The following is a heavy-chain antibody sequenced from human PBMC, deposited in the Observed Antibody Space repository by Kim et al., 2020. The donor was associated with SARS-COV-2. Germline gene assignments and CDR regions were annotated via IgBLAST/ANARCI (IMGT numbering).Heavy chain of an antibody. CDR3: ARSPAKGPKLLYGG. Sequence: GGSLRLSCAASGFTFSSYAMSWVRQAPGKGLEWVSAISGSGGSTYYADSVKGRFTISRDNSKNTLYLQMNSLRAEDTAVYYCARSPAKGPKLLYGGWGQGTLVTVSS. CDR1: GFTFSSYA. CDR2: ISGSGGST. V-gene: IGHV3-23*01. J-gene: IGHJ4*02. D-gene: IGHD4-17*01.